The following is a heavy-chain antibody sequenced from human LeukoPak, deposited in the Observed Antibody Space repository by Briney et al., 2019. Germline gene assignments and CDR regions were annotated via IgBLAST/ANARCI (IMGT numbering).Heavy chain of an antibody. CDR1: GYTFTGYY. D-gene: IGHD3-3*01. V-gene: IGHV1-2*02. CDR3: ARALTRFLAWSIDY. J-gene: IGHJ4*02. Sequence: GASVKVSCKASGYTFTGYYMHWVRQAPGQGLEWMGWINPNSGGTNYAQKFQGRVTMTRDTSISTAYMELSRLRSDDTAVYYCARALTRFLAWSIDYWGQGTLVTVSS. CDR2: INPNSGGT.